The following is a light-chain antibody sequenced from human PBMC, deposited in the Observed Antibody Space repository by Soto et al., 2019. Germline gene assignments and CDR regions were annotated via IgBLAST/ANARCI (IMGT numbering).Light chain of an antibody. CDR2: DAS. CDR3: QQYDNWLWI. J-gene: IGKJ1*01. Sequence: DIQMTQSPSTLSASVGDRVTITCRASQSIRSWLAWYQQRPGKAPKVLIYDASSLESGVPSRFSGSGSATEFTLTISSLQPDDFGTYYCQQYDNWLWIVGKGTKGDI. CDR1: QSIRSW. V-gene: IGKV1-5*01.